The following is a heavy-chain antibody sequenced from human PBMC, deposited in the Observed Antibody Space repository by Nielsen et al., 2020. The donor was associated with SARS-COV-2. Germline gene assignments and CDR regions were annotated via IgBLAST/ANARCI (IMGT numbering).Heavy chain of an antibody. D-gene: IGHD1-7*01. CDR3: AGRGITGTLQDYYYYYGMDV. J-gene: IGHJ6*02. CDR2: INPSGGST. CDR1: GYTFTSYY. V-gene: IGHV1-46*01. Sequence: ASVKVSCKASGYTFTSYYMHWVRQAPGQGLEWMGIINPSGGSTSYAQKFQGRVTITADESTSTAYMELSSLRSEDTAVYYCAGRGITGTLQDYYYYYGMDVWGQGTTVTVSS.